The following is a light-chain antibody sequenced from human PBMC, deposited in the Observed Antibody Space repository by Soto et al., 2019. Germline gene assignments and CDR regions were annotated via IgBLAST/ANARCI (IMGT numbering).Light chain of an antibody. CDR1: SSNIGAGYD. V-gene: IGLV1-40*01. CDR3: QSYDSSLSGSYV. Sequence: VLTPPPSVSGAIGQRVTISCTGSSSNIGAGYDVHWYQQLPGTAPKLLIYGNSNRPSGVPDRFSGSKSGTSASLAITGLQAEDEADYYCQSYDSSLSGSYVFGTGTKVTVL. J-gene: IGLJ1*01. CDR2: GNS.